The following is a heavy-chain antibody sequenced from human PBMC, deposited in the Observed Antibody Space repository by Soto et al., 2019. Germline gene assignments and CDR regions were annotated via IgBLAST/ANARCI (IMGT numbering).Heavy chain of an antibody. J-gene: IGHJ5*02. D-gene: IGHD3-3*01. CDR3: ARGQLRFLEWLPMEDWFDP. V-gene: IGHV4-30-4*01. CDR1: GGSISSGDYY. Sequence: SETLSLTCTVSGGSISSGDYYWSWIRQPPGKGLEWIGYIYYSGSTYYNPSLKSRVTISVDTSKNQFSLKLSSVTAADTAVYYCARGQLRFLEWLPMEDWFDPWGQGTLVTVSS. CDR2: IYYSGST.